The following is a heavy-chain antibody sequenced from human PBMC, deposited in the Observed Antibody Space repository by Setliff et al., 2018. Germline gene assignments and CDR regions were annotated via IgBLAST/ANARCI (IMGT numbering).Heavy chain of an antibody. CDR1: GGSISSSSYY. CDR3: ARRETYYNFWSGYYAY. CDR2: IYYSGST. D-gene: IGHD3-3*01. J-gene: IGHJ4*02. Sequence: PSETLSPTCTVSGGSISSSSYYWCWIRQPPGKGLEWNGSIYYSGSTNYNPSLESRVTISVDTSKNQFSPRLNSATAADTAVYYCARRETYYNFWSGYYAYWGQGTLVTAPQ. V-gene: IGHV4-39*07.